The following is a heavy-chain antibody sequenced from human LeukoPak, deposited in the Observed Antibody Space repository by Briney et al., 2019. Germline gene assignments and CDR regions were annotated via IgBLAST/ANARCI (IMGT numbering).Heavy chain of an antibody. J-gene: IGHJ4*02. V-gene: IGHV4-34*01. Sequence: SETLSLTCAVYGGSFSGYYWSWIRQPPGKGLEWIGEINHSGSTNYNPSLKSRVTISVDTSKNQFSLKLGSVTAADTAVYYCASRRDIVATTFDYWGQGTLVTVSS. CDR1: GGSFSGYY. CDR2: INHSGST. D-gene: IGHD5-12*01. CDR3: ASRRDIVATTFDY.